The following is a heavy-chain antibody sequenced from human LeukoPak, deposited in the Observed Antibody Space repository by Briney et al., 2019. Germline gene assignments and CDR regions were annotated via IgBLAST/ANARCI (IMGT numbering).Heavy chain of an antibody. CDR1: GGSISSGDYY. D-gene: IGHD6-13*01. V-gene: IGHV4-30-4*01. CDR2: IYYSGST. CDR3: AGMYSSSWYEGDY. Sequence: SETLSLTCTVSGGSISSGDYYWNWIRQPPGKGLEWIGYIYYSGSTYYNPSLKSRVTISVDTSKNQFSLKLSSVTAADTAVYYCAGMYSSSWYEGDYWGQGTLVTVSS. J-gene: IGHJ4*02.